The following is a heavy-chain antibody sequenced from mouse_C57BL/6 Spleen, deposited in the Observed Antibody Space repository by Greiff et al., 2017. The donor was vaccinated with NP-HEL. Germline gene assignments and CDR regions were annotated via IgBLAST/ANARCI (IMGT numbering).Heavy chain of an antibody. CDR2: INPNNGGT. J-gene: IGHJ3*01. CDR1: GYTFTDYN. V-gene: IGHV1-18*01. D-gene: IGHD1-1*01. Sequence: EVKLQQSGPELVKPGASVKIPCKASGYTFTDYNMDWVKQSHGKSLEWIGDINPNNGGTNYNQKFKGKATLTVDKSSSTTYMELRSLTSEDTAVYYCARESHYGSSYKGFAYWGQGTLVTVSA. CDR3: ARESHYGSSYKGFAY.